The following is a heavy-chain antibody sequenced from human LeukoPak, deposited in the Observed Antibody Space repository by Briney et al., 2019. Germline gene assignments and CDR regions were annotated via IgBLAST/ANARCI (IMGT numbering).Heavy chain of an antibody. V-gene: IGHV4-59*01. D-gene: IGHD6-6*01. CDR1: GDSISGYY. J-gene: IGHJ4*02. CDR2: ISYSGTT. CDR3: ARGNSPYSSLSV. Sequence: PSETLSLTCTISGDSISGYYWSWIRQPPGKGLKWIGYISYSGTTIYNPSLKSRVTISVDTSKNQFSLTLSSVTAADTAVYYCARGNSPYSSLSVWGQGTLVTVSS.